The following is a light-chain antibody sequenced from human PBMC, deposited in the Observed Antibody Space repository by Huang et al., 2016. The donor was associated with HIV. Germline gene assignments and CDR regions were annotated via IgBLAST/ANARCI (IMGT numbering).Light chain of an antibody. CDR2: DAS. Sequence: EIVMTQSPATLSVSPGERATLACGASKSISSALAWYQQKPGQAPRLLIYDASTRAAGIPARFSGSGSLTVFTLTISLLQSEDFAVYSWQQYSSRQYSFGQGTKLEIK. J-gene: IGKJ2*01. CDR1: KSISSA. V-gene: IGKV3-15*01. CDR3: QQYSSRQYS.